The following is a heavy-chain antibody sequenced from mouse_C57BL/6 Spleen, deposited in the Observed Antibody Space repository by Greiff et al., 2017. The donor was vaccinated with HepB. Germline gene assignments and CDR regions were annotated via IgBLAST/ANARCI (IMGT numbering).Heavy chain of an antibody. D-gene: IGHD1-1*01. V-gene: IGHV1-53*01. CDR2: INPSNGGT. CDR1: GYTFTSYW. J-gene: IGHJ1*03. CDR3: ARSITTVVATDWYFDV. Sequence: HVQLQQPGTELVKPGASVKLSCKASGYTFTSYWMHWVKQRPGQGLEWIGNINPSNGGTNYNEKFKSKATLTVDNSSSTAYMQLSSLTSEDSAVYYCARSITTVVATDWYFDVWGTGTTVTVSS.